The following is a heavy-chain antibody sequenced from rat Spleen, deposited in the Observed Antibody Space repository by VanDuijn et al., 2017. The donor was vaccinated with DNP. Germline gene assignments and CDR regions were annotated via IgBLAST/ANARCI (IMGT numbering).Heavy chain of an antibody. Sequence: EMQLQESGPGLVKPSQSLSLTCSVTDYSITSDYWGWIRKFPGNKMEWIGHINYSGRTSYNPSLTGRISITRDTSKNQFFLQLNSVTTEDTATYYCARGRYNSDYFDYWGQGVMVTVSS. CDR2: INYSGRT. CDR3: ARGRYNSDYFDY. CDR1: DYSITSDY. V-gene: IGHV3-1*01. D-gene: IGHD4-3*01. J-gene: IGHJ2*01.